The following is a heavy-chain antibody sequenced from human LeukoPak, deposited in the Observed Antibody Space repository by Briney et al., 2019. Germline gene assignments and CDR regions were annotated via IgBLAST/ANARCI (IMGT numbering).Heavy chain of an antibody. V-gene: IGHV1-69*04. Sequence: GASVKVSGMASGGTFSSYAISWVRQAPGQGLEWMGRIIPILGIANYAQKFQGRVTITADKSTSTAYMELSSLRSEDTAVYYCARGALTIAGGVDYWGQGTLVTVSS. CDR1: GGTFSSYA. J-gene: IGHJ4*02. CDR2: IIPILGIA. D-gene: IGHD6-13*01. CDR3: ARGALTIAGGVDY.